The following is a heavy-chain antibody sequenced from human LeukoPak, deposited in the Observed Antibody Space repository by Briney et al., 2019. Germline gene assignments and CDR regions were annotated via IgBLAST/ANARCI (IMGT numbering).Heavy chain of an antibody. V-gene: IGHV3-30*03. D-gene: IGHD3-22*01. CDR1: GFTFSSYG. Sequence: GRSLRLSCAASGFTFSSYGMHWVRQAPGKGLEWVAVISYDGSDKNYADSVKGRFTISRDNSNNRVYLQMNSLRAEDTAVYYCARDRGYYVFDYWGQGTLVTVSS. J-gene: IGHJ4*02. CDR3: ARDRGYYVFDY. CDR2: ISYDGSDK.